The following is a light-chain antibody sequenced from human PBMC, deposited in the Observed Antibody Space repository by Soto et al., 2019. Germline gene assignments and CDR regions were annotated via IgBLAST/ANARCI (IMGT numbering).Light chain of an antibody. J-gene: IGKJ1*01. CDR3: QQYYSSPTWT. V-gene: IGKV4-1*01. Sequence: DIVMTQSPDSLAVSLGERATINCKSSQSVLYSSNNKNYLAWYQQKPGQPPKLLIYWASTRESGVPDRFSGSGSETDFTLTISSLQAEDAATYYCQQYYSSPTWTFGQGTKVDIK. CDR1: QSVLYSSNNKNY. CDR2: WAS.